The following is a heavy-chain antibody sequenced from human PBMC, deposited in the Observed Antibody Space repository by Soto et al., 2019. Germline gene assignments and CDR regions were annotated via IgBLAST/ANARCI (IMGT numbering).Heavy chain of an antibody. CDR2: IIPILGIA. CDR3: ARDGDYGNLSY. J-gene: IGHJ4*02. D-gene: IGHD4-17*01. CDR1: GYTFTSYA. V-gene: IGHV1-69*04. Sequence: SVKVSCKASGYTFTSYAMHWVRQAPGQGLEWMGRIIPILGIANYAQKFQGRVTITADKSTSTAYMELSSLRSEDTAVYYCARDGDYGNLSYWGQGTLVTVSS.